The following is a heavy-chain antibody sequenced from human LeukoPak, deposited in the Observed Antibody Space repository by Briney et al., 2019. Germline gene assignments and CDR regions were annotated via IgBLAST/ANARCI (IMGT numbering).Heavy chain of an antibody. V-gene: IGHV3-33*01. CDR1: GFTFSSYG. CDR2: IWYDGSNK. J-gene: IGHJ4*02. Sequence: GGSLRLSCAASGFTFSSYGMHWVRQAPGKGLEWVAVIWYDGSNKYYADSVKGRFTISRDNSKNTLYLQMNSLGAEDTAVYYCARDRGGSYALGGDYWGQGTLVTVSS. D-gene: IGHD1-26*01. CDR3: ARDRGGSYALGGDY.